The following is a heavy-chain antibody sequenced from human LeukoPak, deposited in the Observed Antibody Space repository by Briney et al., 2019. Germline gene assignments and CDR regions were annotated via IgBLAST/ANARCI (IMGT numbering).Heavy chain of an antibody. D-gene: IGHD2-2*01. CDR2: ISTSSRYK. CDR1: GFTLRNYD. V-gene: IGHV3-21*01. CDR3: ARADGSSSTCYLRRSWFDP. Sequence: PGGSLRLSCAASGFTLRNYDMNWVRQAPGKGLEWVSSISTSSRYKYYKDSVRGRFTISRDDAKNSLYIEMNSLRAEDTAVDYCARADGSSSTCYLRRSWFDPWGQGTLVTVSS. J-gene: IGHJ5*02.